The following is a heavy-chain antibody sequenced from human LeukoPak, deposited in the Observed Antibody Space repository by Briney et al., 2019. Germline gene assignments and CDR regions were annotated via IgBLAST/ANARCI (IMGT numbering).Heavy chain of an antibody. D-gene: IGHD4-17*01. Sequence: PGGSLRLSCAASGFSFSSYGMHWVRQAPGKGLEWVAVIWYDGSNKYYADSVKGRFIISRDNSKNTLYLQMNSLRAEDTAVYYCAKSRGSVTTYFDYWGQGTLVTVSS. CDR1: GFSFSSYG. J-gene: IGHJ4*02. CDR2: IWYDGSNK. CDR3: AKSRGSVTTYFDY. V-gene: IGHV3-33*06.